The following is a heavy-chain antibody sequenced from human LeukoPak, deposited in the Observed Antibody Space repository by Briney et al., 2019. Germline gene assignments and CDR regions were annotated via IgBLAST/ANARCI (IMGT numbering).Heavy chain of an antibody. J-gene: IGHJ6*03. CDR2: ISPGGGTT. CDR3: ARDRQDLGYMDV. CDR1: GFTFSNEA. Sequence: GGSLRLSCAVSGFTFSNEAMGWVRQLRGGGLEWVSTISPGGGTTYYAESMKGRFTISRDNSKSTLYLQMNSLRAEDTAVYYCARDRQDLGYMDVWGKGTTVTVSS. V-gene: IGHV3-23*01.